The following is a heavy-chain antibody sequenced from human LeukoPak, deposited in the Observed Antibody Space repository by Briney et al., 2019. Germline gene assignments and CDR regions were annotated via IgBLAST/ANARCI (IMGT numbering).Heavy chain of an antibody. CDR3: ARRNDFDI. V-gene: IGHV4-59*08. Sequence: SETLSLTCTVSGGSISGDHWNWIRRPPGKGLEWVGYIYYSGNTNYNPSLKSRVTISVDTSKNQFSLKLSSVTAADTAVYYCARRNDFDIWGQGTMVTVSS. CDR1: GGSISGDH. J-gene: IGHJ3*02. CDR2: IYYSGNT.